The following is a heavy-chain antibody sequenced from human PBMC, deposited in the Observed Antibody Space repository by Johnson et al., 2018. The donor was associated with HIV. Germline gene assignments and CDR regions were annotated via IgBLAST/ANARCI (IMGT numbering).Heavy chain of an antibody. Sequence: VQLVESGGGVVQPGRSLRLSCAASEFTFSNYAMHWVRQAPGKGLEWVANINQDGSDKYYVDSVKGRFTISRDNAKNSLYLQMNSLRAEDTAFYYCARAVGFDYGRGDAFDIWGQGTMVTVSP. CDR1: EFTFSNYA. V-gene: IGHV3-7*03. CDR2: INQDGSDK. CDR3: ARAVGFDYGRGDAFDI. D-gene: IGHD4-17*01. J-gene: IGHJ3*02.